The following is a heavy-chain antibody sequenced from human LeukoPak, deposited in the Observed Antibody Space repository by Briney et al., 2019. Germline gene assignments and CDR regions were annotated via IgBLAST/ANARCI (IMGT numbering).Heavy chain of an antibody. V-gene: IGHV1-69*13. CDR3: ARDTLPYYYDSSGYS. CDR1: GGTFSSYA. J-gene: IGHJ4*02. Sequence: SVKVSCKASGGTFSSYAIGWVRQAPGQGLEWMGGIIPIFGTANYAQKFQGRVTITADESTSTAYMELSSLRSEDTAVYYCARDTLPYYYDSSGYSWGQGTLVTVSS. CDR2: IIPIFGTA. D-gene: IGHD3-22*01.